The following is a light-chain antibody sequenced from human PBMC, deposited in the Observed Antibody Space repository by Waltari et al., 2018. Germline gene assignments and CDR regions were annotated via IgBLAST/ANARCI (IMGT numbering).Light chain of an antibody. CDR3: QQEYT. CDR2: KAS. Sequence: DIQMTQSPSTLSASVADRVTITCRASQSISSWLAWYQQKPGKAPKLLIYKASSVESGVPSRFSGSGSGTEFTLTISSLQPDDFATYYCQQEYTFGQGTKLEIK. CDR1: QSISSW. J-gene: IGKJ2*01. V-gene: IGKV1-5*03.